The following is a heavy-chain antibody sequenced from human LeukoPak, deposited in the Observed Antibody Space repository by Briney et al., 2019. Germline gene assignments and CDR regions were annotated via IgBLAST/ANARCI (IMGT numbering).Heavy chain of an antibody. J-gene: IGHJ6*03. CDR3: ASQGITGTTYYMDV. Sequence: AASVMVSCKASGYTFTGYYMHWVRQAPGQGLEWMGWINPNSGGTNYAQKFQGRVTMTRDTSISTAYMELSRLRSDDTAVYYCASQGITGTTYYMDVWGKGTTVTVSS. CDR1: GYTFTGYY. V-gene: IGHV1-2*02. D-gene: IGHD1-7*01. CDR2: INPNSGGT.